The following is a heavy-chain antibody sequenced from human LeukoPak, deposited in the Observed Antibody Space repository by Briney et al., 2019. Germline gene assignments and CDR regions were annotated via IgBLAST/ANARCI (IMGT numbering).Heavy chain of an antibody. Sequence: SETLSLTCTVSGGSISSGDYYWSWIRQLPGKGLEWIGYIYYSGSTYYNPSLKSRATISVDTSKNQFSLKLSSVTAADTAVYYCARVHDFNWFDPWGQGTLVTVSS. J-gene: IGHJ5*02. CDR3: ARVHDFNWFDP. V-gene: IGHV4-30-4*08. D-gene: IGHD3-3*01. CDR1: GGSISSGDYY. CDR2: IYYSGST.